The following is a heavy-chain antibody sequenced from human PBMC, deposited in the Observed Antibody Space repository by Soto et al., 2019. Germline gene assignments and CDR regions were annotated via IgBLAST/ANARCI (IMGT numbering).Heavy chain of an antibody. D-gene: IGHD2-15*01. V-gene: IGHV4-34*01. J-gene: IGHJ4*02. CDR2: INHSGST. CDR1: GGSFSGYY. Sequence: ASETLSLTCAVYGGSFSGYYWSWIRQPPGKGLEWIGEINHSGSTNYNPSLKSRVTISVDTSKNQFSLKLSSVTAADTAVYYCARSVGAHCSGGSCSQDYWGQGTLVTVSS. CDR3: ARSVGAHCSGGSCSQDY.